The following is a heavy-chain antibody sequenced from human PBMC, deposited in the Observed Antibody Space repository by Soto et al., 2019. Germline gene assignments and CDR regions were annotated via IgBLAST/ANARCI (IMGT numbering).Heavy chain of an antibody. D-gene: IGHD3-10*01. CDR1: GFCLSIYW. CDR2: IKDDGTGI. Sequence: GGSLGLSCAAWGFCLSIYWMHWVRQVPGKGLEWVSRIKDDGTGIAYADSVKGRFTVSRDNAKNTLYLQMNSLRADDTAVYYCARNFRDYWGQGTLVTVSS. V-gene: IGHV3-74*01. CDR3: ARNFRDY. J-gene: IGHJ4*02.